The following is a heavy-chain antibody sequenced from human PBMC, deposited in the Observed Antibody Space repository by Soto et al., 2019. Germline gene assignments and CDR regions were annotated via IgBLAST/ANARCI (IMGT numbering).Heavy chain of an antibody. Sequence: QVPLVESGGGVVQPGRSLRLSCAASGFTFSSYAMHWVRQAPGKGLEWVAVISYGGSNKYYADSVKGRFTISRDNSKNTLYLQMNSLRTEDTAVYYCARDRLRYNWNDFPYYYYGMDVWGQGTTVTVSS. CDR2: ISYGGSNK. V-gene: IGHV3-30-3*01. CDR1: GFTFSSYA. D-gene: IGHD1-1*01. J-gene: IGHJ6*02. CDR3: ARDRLRYNWNDFPYYYYGMDV.